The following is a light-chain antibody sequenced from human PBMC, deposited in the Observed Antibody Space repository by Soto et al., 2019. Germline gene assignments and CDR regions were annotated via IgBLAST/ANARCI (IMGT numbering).Light chain of an antibody. CDR2: KGY. CDR1: QSIRSTW. CDR3: QQYAAQSPWT. Sequence: DVPMTQSPSTLSASVGDKVTITCRASQSIRSTWLAWFQQRPGKAPNVLIYKGYTLASGVSSRFSGSGSGTEFTLTISSLQPDDFATYFCQQYAAQSPWTFGQGTRVE. V-gene: IGKV1-5*03. J-gene: IGKJ1*01.